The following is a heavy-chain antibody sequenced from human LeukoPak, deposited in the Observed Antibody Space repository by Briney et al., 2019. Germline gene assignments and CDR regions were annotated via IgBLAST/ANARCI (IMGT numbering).Heavy chain of an antibody. V-gene: IGHV1-18*01. CDR2: INTYNGDT. CDR3: ARAAVPAACDY. D-gene: IGHD2-2*01. CDR1: GYTFTSYG. J-gene: IGHJ4*02. Sequence: ASVKVSCKASGYTFTSYGISWVRQAPGQGLEWMGWINTYNGDTNYIQKFQGRVTVTTDTSTSTAYMELRSLRSDDTAVYYCARAAVPAACDYWGQGTLVTVSS.